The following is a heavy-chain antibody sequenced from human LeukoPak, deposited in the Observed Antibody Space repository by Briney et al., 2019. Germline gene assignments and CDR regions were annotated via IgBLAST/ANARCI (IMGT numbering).Heavy chain of an antibody. CDR2: ISWNSGSI. Sequence: PGGSLRLSCAASGFTFDDYAMHWVRQAPGKGLEWVSGISWNSGSIGYADSVKGRFTISRDNAKNSLYLQMNSLRAEDMALYYCAKEGGGSGHRSGFDYWGQGTLVTVYS. V-gene: IGHV3-9*03. CDR1: GFTFDDYA. J-gene: IGHJ4*02. CDR3: AKEGGGSGHRSGFDY. D-gene: IGHD6-19*01.